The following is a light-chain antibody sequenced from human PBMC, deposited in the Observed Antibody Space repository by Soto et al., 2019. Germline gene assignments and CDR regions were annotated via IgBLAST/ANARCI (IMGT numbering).Light chain of an antibody. J-gene: IGKJ4*01. CDR3: QQYCAYPLS. CDR2: QAS. CDR1: QSISSC. V-gene: IGKV1-5*03. Sequence: DIQMTQSPSTLSASVGDRVTITCRASQSISSCLAWYQQKPGKAPKLLIYQASSLENAVPSRFSGSGSGTEFTLTISSLQPDDFATYYCQQYCAYPLSFGGPTKVEIK.